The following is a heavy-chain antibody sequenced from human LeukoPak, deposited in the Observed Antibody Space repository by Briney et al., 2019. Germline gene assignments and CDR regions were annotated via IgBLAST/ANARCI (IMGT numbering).Heavy chain of an antibody. V-gene: IGHV3-48*01. D-gene: IGHD1-26*01. Sequence: RGGSLRLSCAASGFTFSSYSMNWVRQAPGKGLEWVSYISSSSSTIYYADSVKGRFTISRDNAKNSLYLQMNGLRAEDTAVYYCVAWGNSGNSWGQGTMVIVSS. CDR1: GFTFSSYS. CDR3: VAWGNSGNS. CDR2: ISSSSSTI. J-gene: IGHJ3*01.